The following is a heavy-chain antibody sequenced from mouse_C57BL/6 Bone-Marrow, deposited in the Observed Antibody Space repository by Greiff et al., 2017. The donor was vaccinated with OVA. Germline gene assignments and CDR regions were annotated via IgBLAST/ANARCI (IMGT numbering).Heavy chain of an antibody. V-gene: IGHV7-3*01. CDR2: IRNKANGYTT. CDR1: GFTFTDYY. D-gene: IGHD3-2*02. J-gene: IGHJ3*01. Sequence: EVKLMESGGGLVQPGGSLSLSCAASGFTFTDYYMSWVRQPPGKALEWLGFIRNKANGYTTEYSASVKGRFTISRDNSQSILYLQMNALRAEDSATYYYARYWDSSGYAWLAYWGQGTLVTVSA. CDR3: ARYWDSSGYAWLAY.